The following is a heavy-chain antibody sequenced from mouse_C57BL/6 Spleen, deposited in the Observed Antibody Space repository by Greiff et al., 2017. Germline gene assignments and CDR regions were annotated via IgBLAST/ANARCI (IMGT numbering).Heavy chain of an antibody. J-gene: IGHJ3*01. V-gene: IGHV8-12*01. CDR3: ARSPSYDSDKGAWFAY. CDR1: GFSLSTSGMG. Sequence: QVTLKASGPGILQSSQTLCLTCSFSGFSLSTSGMGVSWIRPPSGKGLEWLAHIYWDAAKRYNPSLKSRLTISKDTSRNQVFLKITSVDTADTATYYCARSPSYDSDKGAWFAYWGQGTLVTVSA. D-gene: IGHD2-4*01. CDR2: IYWDAAK.